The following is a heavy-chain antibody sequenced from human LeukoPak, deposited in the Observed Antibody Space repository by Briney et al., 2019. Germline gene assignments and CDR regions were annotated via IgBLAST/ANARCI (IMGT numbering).Heavy chain of an antibody. V-gene: IGHV4-59*01. CDR1: GGSISSYY. D-gene: IGHD1-26*01. J-gene: IGHJ4*02. CDR2: IYYSGTT. CDR3: ARVSRGSGTYYFDY. Sequence: SETLSLTCTVSGGSISSYYWSWIRLPPGKGLEWIGYIYYSGTTNYNPSLKSRVTISVDTSKSQFSLKLSSVTAAGTAVYYCARVSRGSGTYYFDYWGQGTLVTVSS.